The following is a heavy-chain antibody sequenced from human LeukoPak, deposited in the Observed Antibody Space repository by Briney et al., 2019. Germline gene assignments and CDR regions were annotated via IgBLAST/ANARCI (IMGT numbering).Heavy chain of an antibody. CDR1: GFTFSIYW. V-gene: IGHV3-7*05. CDR2: IKQDGSDK. CDR3: ARGFRRPWYNSPHEPFDF. J-gene: IGHJ4*02. Sequence: GGSLRLSCAPSGFTFSIYWMSWVREAPGKGLEWVANIKQDGSDKYYVDSVKGRFTISRDNADNSLYLQMNSLRAEDTAVYYCARGFRRPWYNSPHEPFDFWGQGTLVTVSS. D-gene: IGHD6-13*01.